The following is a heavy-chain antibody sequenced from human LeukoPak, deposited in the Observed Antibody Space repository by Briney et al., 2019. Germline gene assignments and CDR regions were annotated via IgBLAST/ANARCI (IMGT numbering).Heavy chain of an antibody. CDR3: ARDSGGYSSSWFPDS. CDR1: GDSISSYY. CDR2: IYYSGST. D-gene: IGHD6-13*01. J-gene: IGHJ4*02. V-gene: IGHV4-59*01. Sequence: SETLSLTCTVSGDSISSYYWSWIRQPPGGGLEWIGYIYYSGSTNHNPSLKSRVTISVDTSKNQFSLKLSSVTAADTALYDCARDSGGYSSSWFPDSWGQGTLATVSS.